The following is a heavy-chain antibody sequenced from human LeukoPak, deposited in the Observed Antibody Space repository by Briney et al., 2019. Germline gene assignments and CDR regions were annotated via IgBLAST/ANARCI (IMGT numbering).Heavy chain of an antibody. CDR2: ISGSGGST. V-gene: IGHV3-23*01. CDR1: GFTFSSFA. Sequence: GGSLRLSCAASGFTFSSFAMSWVRQAPGKGLEWVSAISGSGGSTYYADSVKGRFTISRDNSKNTLYLQMNSLRAEDTAVYYCAKGARGYSSSWYLGYWGQGTLVTVSS. D-gene: IGHD6-13*01. J-gene: IGHJ4*02. CDR3: AKGARGYSSSWYLGY.